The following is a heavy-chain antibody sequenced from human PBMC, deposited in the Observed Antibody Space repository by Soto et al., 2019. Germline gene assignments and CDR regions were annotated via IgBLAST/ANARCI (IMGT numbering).Heavy chain of an antibody. Sequence: GGSLRLSCAASGFTFSSYGMHWVRQAPGKGLEWVAVIWYDGSNKYYADSVKGRFTISRDNSKNTLYLQMNSLRAEDTAVYYCARVTGATTSYYYYGMDVWGQGTTVTVSS. D-gene: IGHD1-26*01. J-gene: IGHJ6*02. CDR2: IWYDGSNK. CDR3: ARVTGATTSYYYYGMDV. CDR1: GFTFSSYG. V-gene: IGHV3-33*01.